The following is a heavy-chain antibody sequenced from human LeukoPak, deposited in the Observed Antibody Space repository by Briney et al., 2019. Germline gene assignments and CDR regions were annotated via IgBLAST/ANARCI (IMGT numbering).Heavy chain of an antibody. D-gene: IGHD5-12*01. J-gene: IGHJ4*02. CDR1: GFTFSSDS. V-gene: IGHV3-21*04. CDR2: ISSGSRYI. CDR3: ANFQWLRSFAF. Sequence: GGSLRRSGAGSGFTFSSDSMNWVRQAPGKGLEGGSSISSGSRYIYYADSVRGRVTTARDKAKSSLELRMNRLRADATAVCDTANFQWLRSFAFWGPGTLVTAS.